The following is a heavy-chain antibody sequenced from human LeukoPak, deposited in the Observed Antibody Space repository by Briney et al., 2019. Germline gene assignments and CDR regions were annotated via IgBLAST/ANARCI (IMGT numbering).Heavy chain of an antibody. CDR3: AREMATQVYFDY. Sequence: PSETLSLTCSVSGSSISNHYWSWIRQPPGKGLEWIGYISYTGSTNYNPSLRSRVTISVDTSNNQFSLKLSSVTAADTAVYYCAREMATQVYFDYWGQGTLVTVSS. D-gene: IGHD5-24*01. CDR1: GSSISNHY. V-gene: IGHV4-59*11. CDR2: ISYTGST. J-gene: IGHJ4*02.